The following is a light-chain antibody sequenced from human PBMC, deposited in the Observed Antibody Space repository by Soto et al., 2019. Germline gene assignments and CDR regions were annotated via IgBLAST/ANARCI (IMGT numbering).Light chain of an antibody. CDR1: SSDIGGYDY. CDR2: EVT. V-gene: IGLV2-8*01. J-gene: IGLJ2*01. Sequence: QSALTQPPSASGSPGQSVTISCTGTSSDIGGYDYVSWYQQHPGKAPKVMIYEVTKRPSGVPDRFSGSKSGNTATLTVSGLQAEDEPDYYCTSHAGSNNVVFGGGTKLTVL. CDR3: TSHAGSNNVV.